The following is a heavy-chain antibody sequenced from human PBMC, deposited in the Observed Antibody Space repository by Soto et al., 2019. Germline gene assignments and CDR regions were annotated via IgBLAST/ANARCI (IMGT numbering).Heavy chain of an antibody. Sequence: SETLSLTCTVSGGSISSYYWSWIRQPPGKGLEWIGYIYYSGSTNYNPSLKSRVTISVDTSKNPFSLKLSSVTAADTAVYYCARHKLHYYGSGSYYNLFDPWGQGTLVTVSS. CDR3: ARHKLHYYGSGSYYNLFDP. V-gene: IGHV4-59*08. J-gene: IGHJ5*02. D-gene: IGHD3-10*01. CDR2: IYYSGST. CDR1: GGSISSYY.